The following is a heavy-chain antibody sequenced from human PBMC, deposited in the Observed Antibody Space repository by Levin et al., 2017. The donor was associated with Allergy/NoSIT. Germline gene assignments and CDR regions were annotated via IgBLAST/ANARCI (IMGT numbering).Heavy chain of an antibody. CDR2: IIPILGIA. V-gene: IGHV1-69*02. J-gene: IGHJ6*02. CDR1: GGSFSSYT. D-gene: IGHD2-2*01. CDR3: AKTYCSITSCHLSWYFYGMYV. Sequence: SVKVSCKASGGSFSSYTINWVRQAPGQGLEWMGRIIPILGIANYAQKFQGRVTITADKSTSTAYMEVSSLRSEDTAVYYCAKTYCSITSCHLSWYFYGMYVWGQGTTVTVSS.